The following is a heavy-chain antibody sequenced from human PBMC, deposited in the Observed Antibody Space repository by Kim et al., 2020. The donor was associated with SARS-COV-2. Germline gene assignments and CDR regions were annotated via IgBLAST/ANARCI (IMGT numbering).Heavy chain of an antibody. J-gene: IGHJ4*02. V-gene: IGHV3-21*01. Sequence: GGSLRLSCAASGFTFNTYSMNWVRQAPGKGLEWVSAINSDSTSIYDADSVKGRFTISRDNAKNSLYLQMNSLRAEDTAVYYCAREQWRHFDYWGQGALVTVSS. CDR3: AREQWRHFDY. D-gene: IGHD6-19*01. CDR1: GFTFNTYS. CDR2: INSDSTSI.